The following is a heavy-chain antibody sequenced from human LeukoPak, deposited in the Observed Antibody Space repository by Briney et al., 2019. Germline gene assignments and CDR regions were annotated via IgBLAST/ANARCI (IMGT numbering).Heavy chain of an antibody. V-gene: IGHV1-2*02. CDR1: GYTFTDYY. CDR2: VNPKRGVT. CDR3: ARERNYGDYGNAFDV. Sequence: ASVKVSCKASGYTFTDYYIHWMRQAPGQGLEWMGWVNPKRGVTTYAQKFQGRVTMTRDTSITTAYMELTRLRSDDTTIYYCARERNYGDYGNAFDVWGQGTKVTVSS. D-gene: IGHD4-17*01. J-gene: IGHJ3*01.